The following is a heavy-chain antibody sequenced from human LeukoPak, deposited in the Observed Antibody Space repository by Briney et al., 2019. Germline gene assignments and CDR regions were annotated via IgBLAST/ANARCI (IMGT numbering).Heavy chain of an antibody. CDR3: ARGGLISFLVAVGATTLDY. CDR2: INASGGST. D-gene: IGHD1-26*01. Sequence: ASVKVSCKASGYTFISYYMHWVRQAPAQGLEWMGIINASGGSTSYAQKFQGRVTMTRDTSTSTVYMELSSLRSEDTAVYYCARGGLISFLVAVGATTLDYWGQGTLVTVSS. CDR1: GYTFISYY. J-gene: IGHJ4*02. V-gene: IGHV1-46*01.